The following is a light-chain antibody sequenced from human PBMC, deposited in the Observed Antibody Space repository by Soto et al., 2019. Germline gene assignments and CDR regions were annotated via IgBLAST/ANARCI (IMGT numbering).Light chain of an antibody. CDR2: EGH. Sequence: QSALAQPASVSGSTGQSITISCTGASGYVGTYSLVSWYQQHPGKAPKVVIYEGHKRPSGVPDRFSGSTSVNTASLTIFGLQTDDAADYYCCLYVGATTYAFGNLTKVTVL. CDR3: CLYVGATTYA. CDR1: SGYVGTYSL. J-gene: IGLJ1*01. V-gene: IGLV2-23*01.